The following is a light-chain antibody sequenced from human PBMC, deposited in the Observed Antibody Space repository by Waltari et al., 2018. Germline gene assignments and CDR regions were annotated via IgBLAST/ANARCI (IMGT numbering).Light chain of an antibody. V-gene: IGKV4-1*01. CDR2: WAS. CDR1: QSLLYSSNNKNS. Sequence: DIVMTQSPDSLAVSLGARATINCKSSQSLLYSSNNKNSLAWYQQKPGQPPKLLIYWASSRESGVPNRFSASGSGTDFTLTISSLQAEDVAVYYCQQYDSTPLTFGGGTKVEIK. CDR3: QQYDSTPLT. J-gene: IGKJ4*01.